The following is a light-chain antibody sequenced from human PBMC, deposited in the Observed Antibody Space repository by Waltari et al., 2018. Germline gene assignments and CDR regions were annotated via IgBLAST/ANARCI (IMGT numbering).Light chain of an antibody. J-gene: IGLJ3*02. CDR1: KSDVGFYNY. CDR3: KSYTGTGSWV. CDR2: DVS. Sequence: QSALTQPASVSGSPGQSITIFCTGTKSDVGFYNYVSWYQQHPGKAPKVIIYDVSQRPSGISNRVSCSKSGNTASLTISGLQADDEADYYCKSYTGTGSWVFGGGTKLTVL. V-gene: IGLV2-14*03.